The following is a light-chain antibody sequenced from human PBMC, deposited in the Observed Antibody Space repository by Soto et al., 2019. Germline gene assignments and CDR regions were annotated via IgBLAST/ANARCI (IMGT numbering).Light chain of an antibody. V-gene: IGKV1-39*01. CDR3: QQSFSAPIFT. CDR1: QSISTF. CDR2: AAS. Sequence: DIQMTQSPSSLSASVGDRVTITCRASQSISTFLNWYQHKPGKAPTLLIYAASSLQSGVPSRFRGSGSGTDFTLTISNLQPEDFATYYGQQSFSAPIFTFGPGTKVDIK. J-gene: IGKJ3*01.